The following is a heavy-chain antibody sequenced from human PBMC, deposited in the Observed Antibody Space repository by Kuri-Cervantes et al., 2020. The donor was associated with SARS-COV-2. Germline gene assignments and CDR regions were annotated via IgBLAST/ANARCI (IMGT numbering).Heavy chain of an antibody. V-gene: IGHV3-43D*03. CDR2: ISWGGGST. CDR3: ARGAGTHGYDFWSGYWTGHFDH. CDR1: GFTFDDYA. Sequence: GESLKISCAAFGFTFDDYAMHWVRQAPGKGLEWVSLISWGGGSTYYADSVKGRFTISRDNSNNTLFLEMSSLTAEDTAMYYCARGAGTHGYDFWSGYWTGHFDHWGQGTLVTVSS. D-gene: IGHD3-3*01. J-gene: IGHJ4*02.